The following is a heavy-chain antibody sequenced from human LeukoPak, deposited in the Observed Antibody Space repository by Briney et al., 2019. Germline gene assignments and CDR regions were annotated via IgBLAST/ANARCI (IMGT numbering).Heavy chain of an antibody. CDR1: GYTFTSYY. CDR2: INPSGGST. CDR3: ARDDQGGHSPHDAFDI. V-gene: IGHV1-46*01. J-gene: IGHJ3*02. D-gene: IGHD5-18*01. Sequence: ASVKVSCKASGYTFTSYYMHWVRQAPGQGLEWMGIINPSGGSTSYAQKFQGRVTMTRDTSTSTVYMELSSLRSEDTAVYYCARDDQGGHSPHDAFDIWGQGTMVTVSS.